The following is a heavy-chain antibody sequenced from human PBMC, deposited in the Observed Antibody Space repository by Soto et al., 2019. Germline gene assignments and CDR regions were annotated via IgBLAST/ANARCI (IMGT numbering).Heavy chain of an antibody. Sequence: PSQTLSLTCVISGDSISRNTAAWNWIRRSPSRGLEWLGRTYYRSKWYFDYAVSLKSRITINPDTSRNQVSLQLGSVTPEDTAVYYCSRGEHGMEVANFDPWGQGTLVTVSS. CDR3: SRGEHGMEVANFDP. D-gene: IGHD6-19*01. J-gene: IGHJ5*02. V-gene: IGHV6-1*01. CDR2: TYYRSKWYF. CDR1: GDSISRNTAA.